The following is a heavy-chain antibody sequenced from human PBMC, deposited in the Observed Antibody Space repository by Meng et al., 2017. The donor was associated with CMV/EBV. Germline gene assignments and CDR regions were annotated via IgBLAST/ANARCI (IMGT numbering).Heavy chain of an antibody. CDR1: GGSISTYY. V-gene: IGHV4-59*01. CDR3: ARTSPHGNSDY. D-gene: IGHD5-24*01. J-gene: IGHJ4*02. CDR2: IYYSESA. Sequence: GSLRLSCTVSGGSISTYYGSWMRQPPGKGLEWIGHIYYSESAKYNPSLKSRVTISVDTSKNQFSLKLRSVTAADTAVYYCARTSPHGNSDYWGQGTLVTVSS.